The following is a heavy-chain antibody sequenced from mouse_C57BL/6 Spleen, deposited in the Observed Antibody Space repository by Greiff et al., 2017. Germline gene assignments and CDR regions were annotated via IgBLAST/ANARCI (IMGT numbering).Heavy chain of an antibody. Sequence: VQRVESGPGLVAPSQSLSITCTVSGFSLTSYAISWVRQPPGKGLEWLGVIWTGGGTNYNSALKSRLSISKDNSKSQVFLKMNSLQTDDTARYYCARDSSGSVYAMDYWGQGTSVTVSS. CDR2: IWTGGGT. V-gene: IGHV2-9-1*01. CDR3: ARDSSGSVYAMDY. D-gene: IGHD3-2*02. CDR1: GFSLTSYA. J-gene: IGHJ4*01.